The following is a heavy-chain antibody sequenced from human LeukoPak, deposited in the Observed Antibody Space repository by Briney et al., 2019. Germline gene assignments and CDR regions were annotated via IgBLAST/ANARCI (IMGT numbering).Heavy chain of an antibody. Sequence: ASVKVSCKASGYTFTSYGISWVRQAPGQGLEWMGWISAYNGNTNYAQKLQGRVTMTTDTSTSTAYMELRSLRSDDTAVYYCARDFQEDIVVVPAAILGYWGQGTLVTVSS. CDR1: GYTFTSYG. V-gene: IGHV1-18*01. D-gene: IGHD2-2*02. J-gene: IGHJ4*02. CDR2: ISAYNGNT. CDR3: ARDFQEDIVVVPAAILGY.